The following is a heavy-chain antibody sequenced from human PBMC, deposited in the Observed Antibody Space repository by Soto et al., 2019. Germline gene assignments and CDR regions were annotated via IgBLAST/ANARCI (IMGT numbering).Heavy chain of an antibody. J-gene: IGHJ4*02. CDR1: GGTFSSYA. D-gene: IGHD6-6*01. V-gene: IGHV1-69*13. Sequence: SVKVSCKASGGTFSSYAISWVRQAPGQGLEWMGGIIPIFGTANYAQKFQGRVTITADESTSTAYMELSSLRSEDTAVYSCERDISEYSSSYIDYWGQGTLVTVSS. CDR3: ERDISEYSSSYIDY. CDR2: IIPIFGTA.